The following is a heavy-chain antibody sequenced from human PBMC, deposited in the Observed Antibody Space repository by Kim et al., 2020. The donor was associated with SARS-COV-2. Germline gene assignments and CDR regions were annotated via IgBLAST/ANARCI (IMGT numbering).Heavy chain of an antibody. CDR3: ARMGATVTIYYYYYGMDV. Sequence: SETLSLTCTVSGGSISSGGYYWSWIRQHPGKGLEWIGYIYYSGSTYYNPSLKSRVTISVDTSKNQFSLKLSSVTAADTAVYYCARMGATVTIYYYYYGMDVWGQGTTVTVSS. D-gene: IGHD4-17*01. J-gene: IGHJ6*02. CDR2: IYYSGST. V-gene: IGHV4-31*03. CDR1: GGSISSGGYY.